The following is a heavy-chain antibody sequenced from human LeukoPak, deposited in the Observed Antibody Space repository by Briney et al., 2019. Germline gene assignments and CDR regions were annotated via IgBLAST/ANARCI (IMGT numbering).Heavy chain of an antibody. CDR1: GGSFSGYY. CDR3: ARTPFSSSDYYDSSGYPFFDY. V-gene: IGHV4-34*01. D-gene: IGHD3-22*01. J-gene: IGHJ4*02. Sequence: SETLSLTCAVYGGSFSGYYWSRIRQPPGKGLEWIGEINHSGSTNYNPSLKSRVTISVDTSKNQFSLKLNSVTAADTAVYYCARTPFSSSDYYDSSGYPFFDYWGQGTLVTVSS. CDR2: INHSGST.